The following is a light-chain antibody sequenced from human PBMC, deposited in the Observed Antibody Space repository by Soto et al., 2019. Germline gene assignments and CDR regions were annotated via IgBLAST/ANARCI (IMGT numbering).Light chain of an antibody. V-gene: IGLV2-14*03. CDR1: ASDVGGYGN. CDR2: DVN. Sequence: QSALTQPASVSGSPGQSIAISCTGTASDVGGYGNLSWYQQHPGRAPKLIIYDVNYRPSGVSDRFSASKSGNTASLTISGLQSEDEAEYYCSSSSGRSYIVLFGGGTQLTVL. J-gene: IGLJ2*01. CDR3: SSSSGRSYIVL.